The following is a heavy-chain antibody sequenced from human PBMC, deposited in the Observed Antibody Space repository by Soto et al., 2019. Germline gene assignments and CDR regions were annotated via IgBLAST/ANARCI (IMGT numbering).Heavy chain of an antibody. J-gene: IGHJ6*02. CDR1: GFTFSDYY. CDR2: ISSSSSTI. CDR3: ARLLYDFWSGYYRRGPLDV. Sequence: GGSLRLSCAASGFTFSDYYMSWIRQAPGKGLEWVSYISSSSSTIHYADSVKGRFTISRDNAKNSLYLQMNSLRDEDTAVYYCARLLYDFWSGYYRRGPLDVWGQGTTVTVSS. V-gene: IGHV3-11*04. D-gene: IGHD3-3*01.